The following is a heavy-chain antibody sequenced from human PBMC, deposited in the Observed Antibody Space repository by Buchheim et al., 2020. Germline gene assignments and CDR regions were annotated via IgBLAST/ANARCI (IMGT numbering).Heavy chain of an antibody. CDR2: INPSGGST. J-gene: IGHJ4*02. CDR1: GYTFTSYY. V-gene: IGHV1-46*03. Sequence: QVQLVQSGAEVKKPGASVKVSCKASGYTFTSYYMHWVRQAPGQGLEWMGIINPSGGSTSYAQKFQGRVTMTRDKSTRTVYMELSSLRSEDTAVYYCARDPTVVVPANYFDYWGQGTL. CDR3: ARDPTVVVPANYFDY. D-gene: IGHD2-2*01.